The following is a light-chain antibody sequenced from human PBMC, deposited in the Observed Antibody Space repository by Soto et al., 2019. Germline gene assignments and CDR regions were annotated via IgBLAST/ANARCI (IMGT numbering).Light chain of an antibody. V-gene: IGKV1-33*01. CDR2: DAS. J-gene: IGKJ4*01. Sequence: DIQMTQSPSSLSASVGDRVTITCQAGQDISNYLNWYQQKPGKAPKLLIYDASNLETGVPSRFSGSGSGTDFTFTISSLQPEDIATYYCHQYDHLLLLTFGGGTKVDI. CDR3: HQYDHLLLLT. CDR1: QDISNY.